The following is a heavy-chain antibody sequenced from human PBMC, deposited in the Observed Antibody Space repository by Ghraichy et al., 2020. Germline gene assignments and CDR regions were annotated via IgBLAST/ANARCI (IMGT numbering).Heavy chain of an antibody. Sequence: QTLSLTCTFSGFSLSTSGMSVSWIRQPPWKALEWLALIDWDDDKYYTTSLKTRLTISKDTSKNLVVLTLTNMDPVDTATYYCARTARIAVGGTAFDIWGQGTMVTVSS. V-gene: IGHV2-70*01. D-gene: IGHD6-19*01. CDR3: ARTARIAVGGTAFDI. CDR1: GFSLSTSGMS. CDR2: IDWDDDK. J-gene: IGHJ3*02.